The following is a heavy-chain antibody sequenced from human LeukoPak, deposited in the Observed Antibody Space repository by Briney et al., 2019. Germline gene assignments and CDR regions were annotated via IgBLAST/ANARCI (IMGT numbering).Heavy chain of an antibody. J-gene: IGHJ5*02. V-gene: IGHV3-66*01. CDR2: IYSGGST. CDR3: ARVVAVVAAAHSWFDP. CDR1: GFTVSSNY. Sequence: GGSLRLSCAASGFTVSSNYMSWVRQAPGKGLEWVSVIYSGGSTYYADSVKGRVTISRDNSKNTLYLQMNSLRAEDTAVYYCARVVAVVAAAHSWFDPWGQGTLVTVSS. D-gene: IGHD2-15*01.